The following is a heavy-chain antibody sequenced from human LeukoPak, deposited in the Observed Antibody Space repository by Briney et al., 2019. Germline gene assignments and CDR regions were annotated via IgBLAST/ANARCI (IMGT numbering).Heavy chain of an antibody. Sequence: PGGSLRLSCAASGFTFSSYSMNWVRQAPGKGLEWVSSISSSSSYIYYADPVKGRFTISRDNAKNSLYLQMNSLRAEDTAVYYCARGITTYGSCYDYWGQGTLVTVSS. CDR3: ARGITTYGSCYDY. J-gene: IGHJ4*02. V-gene: IGHV3-21*01. CDR1: GFTFSSYS. D-gene: IGHD2-15*01. CDR2: ISSSSSYI.